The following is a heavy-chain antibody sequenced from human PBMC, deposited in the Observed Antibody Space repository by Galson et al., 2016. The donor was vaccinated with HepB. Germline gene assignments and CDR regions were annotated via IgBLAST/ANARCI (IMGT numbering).Heavy chain of an antibody. J-gene: IGHJ4*02. CDR3: TRDPPYYDDTSRYYFDY. CDR1: GFTFGDYA. D-gene: IGHD3-22*01. CDR2: TRGKAYSGTT. Sequence: LRLSCATSGFTFGDYAMSWFRQAPGKGLEWVGFTRGKAYSGTTEYAASVKGRFTVSRDDSKSIAYLQMNSLETEDTGVYYCTRDPPYYDDTSRYYFDYWGQGTLVTVSS. V-gene: IGHV3-49*03.